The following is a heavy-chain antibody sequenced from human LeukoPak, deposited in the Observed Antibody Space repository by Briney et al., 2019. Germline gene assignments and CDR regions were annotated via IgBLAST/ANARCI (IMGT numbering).Heavy chain of an antibody. CDR3: ARGGGYQLLATWFDP. D-gene: IGHD2-2*01. CDR2: ISYDGSNK. CDR1: GFNISSYA. J-gene: IGHJ5*02. Sequence: GGSLRLSCAASGFNISSYAMHWVRQAPGKGLEWVAVISYDGSNKYYADSVKGRFTISRDNSKNTLYLQMNSLRAEDTAVYYCARGGGYQLLATWFDPWGQGTLVTVSS. V-gene: IGHV3-30-3*01.